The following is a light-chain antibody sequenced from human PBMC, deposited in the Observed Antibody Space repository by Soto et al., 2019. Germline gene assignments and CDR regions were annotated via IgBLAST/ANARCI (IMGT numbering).Light chain of an antibody. CDR3: KQRRT. CDR2: DAS. J-gene: IGKJ1*01. Sequence: EIVLTQSPATLSLSPGERATLSCRAIQSGSSYLAWYQQKPGQAPRLLIYDASNRATGIPARFSGSGSGTDFSLSMSCIAPDDVGVYYSKQRRTFVQGTKMEI. V-gene: IGKV3-11*01. CDR1: QSGSSY.